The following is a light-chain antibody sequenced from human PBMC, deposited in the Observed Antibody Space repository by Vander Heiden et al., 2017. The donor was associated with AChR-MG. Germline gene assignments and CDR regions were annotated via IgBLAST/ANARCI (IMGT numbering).Light chain of an antibody. CDR1: SSDVGGYNY. J-gene: IGLJ1*01. CDR2: DVS. CDR3: SSYTSSSTPYV. V-gene: IGLV2-14*01. Sequence: LTQPASVSGSPGQSITISCTGTSSDVGGYNYVSWYQQHPGKAPKLMIYDVSNRPSGVSNRFSGSKSGNTASLTISGLQAEDEADYYCSSYTSSSTPYVFGTGTKVTVL.